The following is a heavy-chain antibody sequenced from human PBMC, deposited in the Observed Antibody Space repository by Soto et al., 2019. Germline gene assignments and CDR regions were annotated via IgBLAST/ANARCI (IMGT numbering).Heavy chain of an antibody. CDR2: IYPGESDT. J-gene: IGHJ6*02. CDR1: GYSFTSYW. Sequence: GESLKISCKGSGYSFTSYWIGWVRQMPGKGLEWMEIIYPGESDTRYRPSFQGQVTISADKSISTAYLQWSSLKASDTAMYYCARLAGTGNYYYYGMDFWGQGTTVTVSS. V-gene: IGHV5-51*01. CDR3: ARLAGTGNYYYYGMDF. D-gene: IGHD6-19*01.